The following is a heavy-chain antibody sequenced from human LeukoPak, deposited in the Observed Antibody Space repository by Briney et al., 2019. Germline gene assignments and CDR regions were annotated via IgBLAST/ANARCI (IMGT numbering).Heavy chain of an antibody. Sequence: GGSLRLSCAASGFTFYIYAMTWVRQAPGQGLVWVSRINTDGSSTNYADSVKGRFTISRDNAKNSLYLQMNSLRAEDTAVYYCGRDWGGISGTTDVWGKGTTVTVSS. V-gene: IGHV3-74*01. CDR3: GRDWGGISGTTDV. CDR1: GFTFYIYA. CDR2: INTDGSST. D-gene: IGHD1-7*01. J-gene: IGHJ6*04.